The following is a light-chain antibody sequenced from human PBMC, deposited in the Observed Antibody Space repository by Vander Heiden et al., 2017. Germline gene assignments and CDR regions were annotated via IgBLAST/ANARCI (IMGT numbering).Light chain of an antibody. V-gene: IGKV3-20*01. CDR2: NAA. CDR3: QQFCSSPWT. Sequence: EVVLTQSPDTLSLSPGERATLSCRASQSVSSIHLVWYQQKAGQAPRLLIYNAATRASGTPDRFSGSGSGTDFSLTISRLEPEDFATYYCQQFCSSPWTFGQGTKVEVK. J-gene: IGKJ1*01. CDR1: QSVSSIH.